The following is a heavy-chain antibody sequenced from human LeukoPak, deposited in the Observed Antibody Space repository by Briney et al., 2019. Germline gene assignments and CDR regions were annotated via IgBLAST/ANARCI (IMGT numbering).Heavy chain of an antibody. CDR2: INPNSGGT. J-gene: IGHJ3*02. V-gene: IGHV1-2*02. CDR1: GYTFTGYY. Sequence: ASVKVSCKASGYTFTGYYMHWVRQAPGQGLEWMGWINPNSGGTNYAQKFQGRVTMTRDTSISTAYMELSSLRSEDTAVYYCARAADYGDYGDIWGQGTMVTVSS. D-gene: IGHD4-17*01. CDR3: ARAADYGDYGDI.